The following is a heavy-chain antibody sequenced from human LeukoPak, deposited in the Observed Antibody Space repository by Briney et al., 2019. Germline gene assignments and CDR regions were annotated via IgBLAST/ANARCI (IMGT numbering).Heavy chain of an antibody. Sequence: ASVKVSCNASGYTFTSHGITWVRQAPGQGFEWMGWISAYNGDTKYPETSQVRVTLTTDTSTNTVYMELRNLKSDDTAVYYCARGGSGSYYDYWGQGTLITVSS. CDR1: GYTFTSHG. D-gene: IGHD3-10*01. CDR2: ISAYNGDT. CDR3: ARGGSGSYYDY. V-gene: IGHV1-18*01. J-gene: IGHJ4*02.